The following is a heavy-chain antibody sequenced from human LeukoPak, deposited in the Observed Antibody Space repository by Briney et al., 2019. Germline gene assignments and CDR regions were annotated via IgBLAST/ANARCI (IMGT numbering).Heavy chain of an antibody. J-gene: IGHJ4*02. D-gene: IGHD6-6*01. CDR1: GGSFSGYY. Sequence: PSETLSLTCAVYGGSFSGYYWSWIRQPPGKGLEWIGEINHSGSTNYNPSLKSRVTISVDTSKNQFSLKLSSVTAADMAVYYCARHRIAARSPFDYWGQGTLVTVSS. CDR2: INHSGST. CDR3: ARHRIAARSPFDY. V-gene: IGHV4-34*01.